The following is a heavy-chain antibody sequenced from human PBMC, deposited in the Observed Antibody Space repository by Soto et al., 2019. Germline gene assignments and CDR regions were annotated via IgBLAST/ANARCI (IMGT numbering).Heavy chain of an antibody. CDR2: IIPIFGTA. V-gene: IGHV1-69*13. J-gene: IGHJ3*02. CDR1: GGTFSSYA. CDR3: ARDQYYYDSSGYYYFGAFDI. D-gene: IGHD3-22*01. Sequence: GASVKVSCKASGGTFSSYAISWVRQAPGQGLEWMGGIIPIFGTANYAQKFQGRVTITADEPTSTAYMELSSLRSEDTAVYYCARDQYYYDSSGYYYFGAFDIWGQGTMVTVSS.